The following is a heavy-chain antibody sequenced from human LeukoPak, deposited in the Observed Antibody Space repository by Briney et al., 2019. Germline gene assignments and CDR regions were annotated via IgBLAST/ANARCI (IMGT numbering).Heavy chain of an antibody. CDR1: GGSISSYY. Sequence: KPSETLSLTCTVSGGSISSYYWSWIRQPPGKGLEWIGYIYYSGSTNYNPSLKSRVTISVDTSKNQFSLKLSSVTAADTAVYYCARGVSSSSPGALFDPWGQGTLVTVSS. D-gene: IGHD6-6*01. CDR3: ARGVSSSSPGALFDP. V-gene: IGHV4-59*01. J-gene: IGHJ5*02. CDR2: IYYSGST.